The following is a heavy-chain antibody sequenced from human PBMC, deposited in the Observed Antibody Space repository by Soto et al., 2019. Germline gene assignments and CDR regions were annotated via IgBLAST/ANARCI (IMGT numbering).Heavy chain of an antibody. V-gene: IGHV2-5*02. CDR3: ARPNEYYYGSGSSGWFDP. CDR1: GFSLSTSGVG. CDR2: IYWDDDK. J-gene: IGHJ5*02. D-gene: IGHD3-10*01. Sequence: QITLKEAGPTLVKPTQTLTLTCTFSGFSLSTSGVGVGWIRQPPGKALEWLALIYWDDDKRYSPSLKSRLTTTNDTSKNQVVLTMTTMDPVDTATYYCARPNEYYYGSGSSGWFDPCGQGTMVTVSS.